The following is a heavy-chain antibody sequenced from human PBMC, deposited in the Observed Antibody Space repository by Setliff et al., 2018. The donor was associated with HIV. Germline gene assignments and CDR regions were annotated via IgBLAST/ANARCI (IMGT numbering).Heavy chain of an antibody. Sequence: SETLSLTCTVSGGSISSGANYWSWIRQHPGKGLEWIGYIYYSGSTYYNPSLKSRVTISVDTSKNQFSLKLSSVTAADTAVYYCARVGYDILTGYTSGFDYWGQGTLVTVSS. D-gene: IGHD3-9*01. CDR3: ARVGYDILTGYTSGFDY. J-gene: IGHJ4*02. CDR1: GGSISSGANY. CDR2: IYYSGST. V-gene: IGHV4-31*03.